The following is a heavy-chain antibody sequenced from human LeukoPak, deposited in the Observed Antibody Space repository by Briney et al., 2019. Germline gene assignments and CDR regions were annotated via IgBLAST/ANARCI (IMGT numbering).Heavy chain of an antibody. D-gene: IGHD3-10*01. CDR1: GIPFSSFG. CDR3: ARDRFGELRYYGMDV. J-gene: IGHJ6*02. CDR2: IWYDGSNK. Sequence: PGGSLRLSCAAPGIPFSSFGMHWLRQAPGKGLEWVAFIWYDGSNKYYADSVKGRFTISRDNSKNTLYLQMNSLTAEDTAVYYCARDRFGELRYYGMDVWGQGTTVTVSS. V-gene: IGHV3-33*01.